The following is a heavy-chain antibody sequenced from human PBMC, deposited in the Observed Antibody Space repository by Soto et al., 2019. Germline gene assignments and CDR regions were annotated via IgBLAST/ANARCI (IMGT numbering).Heavy chain of an antibody. V-gene: IGHV1-2*02. CDR1: GYTFTGYY. Sequence: QVQLVQSGAEVKKPGASVKVSCKASGYTFTGYYMHWVRQAPGQGLEWMGWINPNSGGTNYAQKFQGRVTMPRDTSISTAYMELSRLRSDDTAVYYCAILYCTNGVCYGGDAFDIWGQGTMVTVSS. D-gene: IGHD2-8*01. CDR2: INPNSGGT. CDR3: AILYCTNGVCYGGDAFDI. J-gene: IGHJ3*02.